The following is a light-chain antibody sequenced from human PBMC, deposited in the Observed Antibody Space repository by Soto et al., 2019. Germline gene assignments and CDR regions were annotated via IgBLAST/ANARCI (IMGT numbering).Light chain of an antibody. CDR3: QSYDSSTVV. V-gene: IGLV6-57*04. CDR2: EDN. CDR1: SGSIASNY. J-gene: IGLJ2*01. Sequence: NFMLTQPHSVSEAPGKTVTISCTRSSGSIASNYVQWYQQRPGSAPTTVIYEDNQRPSGVPDRCSGSIDSSSNSASLTIYGLKTDDEADYYGQSYDSSTVVFGGGTQLTVL.